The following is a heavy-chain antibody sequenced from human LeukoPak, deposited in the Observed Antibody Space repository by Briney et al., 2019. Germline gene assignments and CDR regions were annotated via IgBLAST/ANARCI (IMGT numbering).Heavy chain of an antibody. CDR1: GFTFSSYS. J-gene: IGHJ4*02. Sequence: GGSLRLSCAASGFTFSSYSMTWVRQAPGKGLEWVSSISSSSSYIYYADSVKGRFTISRDNAKNSLYLQMNSLRAEDTAVYYCARPAATGYYFDYWGREPWSPSPQ. D-gene: IGHD2-2*01. CDR3: ARPAATGYYFDY. V-gene: IGHV3-21*01. CDR2: ISSSSSYI.